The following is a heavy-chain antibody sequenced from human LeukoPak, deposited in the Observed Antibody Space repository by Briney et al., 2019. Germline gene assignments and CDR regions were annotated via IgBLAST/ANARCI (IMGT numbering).Heavy chain of an antibody. CDR1: GFTFSTYS. CDR3: ARGVGSSGWYLGFDY. J-gene: IGHJ4*02. Sequence: GGSLRLSCAASGFTFSTYSMNWVRQAPGKGLEWVSSISSSSSYIYYADSVKGRFTISRDNAKNSLYLQMNSLRAEDTAVYYCARGVGSSGWYLGFDYWGQGTLVTVSS. V-gene: IGHV3-21*01. CDR2: ISSSSSYI. D-gene: IGHD6-19*01.